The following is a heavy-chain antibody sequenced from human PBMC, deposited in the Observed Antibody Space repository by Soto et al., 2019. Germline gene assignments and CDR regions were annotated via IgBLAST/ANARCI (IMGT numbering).Heavy chain of an antibody. CDR2: IIPILGIA. V-gene: IGHV1-69*08. J-gene: IGHJ4*02. D-gene: IGHD1-7*01. Sequence: QVQLVQSGAEVKKPGSSVKVSCKASGGTFSSYTISWVRQAPGQGLEWMGRIIPILGIANYAQKFQGRVTITADKSTSTAYMELSSLRSEDTAVYYCAREGPDNWNYSHFDYWGQGTLVTVSS. CDR1: GGTFSSYT. CDR3: AREGPDNWNYSHFDY.